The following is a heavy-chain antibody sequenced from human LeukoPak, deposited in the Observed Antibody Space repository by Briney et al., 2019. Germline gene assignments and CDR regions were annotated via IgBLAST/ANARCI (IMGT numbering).Heavy chain of an antibody. J-gene: IGHJ3*01. CDR3: ARGFPPGSGSRGSHAFDV. V-gene: IGHV4-34*01. CDR2: INYGGST. CDR1: EMSFSAYY. Sequence: SETLSLTCAVSEMSFSAYYWNWIRQSPGKGLEWIGEINYGGSTKYTPSLEGHGTILIDTSKNQFSLKLTSVTAADTAVYYCARGFPPGSGSRGSHAFDVWGQGTTVTVSS. D-gene: IGHD6-19*01.